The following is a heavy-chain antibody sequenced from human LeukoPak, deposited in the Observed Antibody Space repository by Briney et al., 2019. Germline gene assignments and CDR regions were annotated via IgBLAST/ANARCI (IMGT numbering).Heavy chain of an antibody. CDR3: ARAYSSGWYGLIEYFQH. J-gene: IGHJ1*01. D-gene: IGHD6-19*01. CDR2: IYYSGST. CDR1: GGSISSYY. V-gene: IGHV4-59*01. Sequence: PSETLSLTCTVSGGSISSYYWSRIRQPPGKGLEWIGYIYYSGSTNYNPSLKSRVTISVDTSKNQFSLKLSSVTAADTAVYYCARAYSSGWYGLIEYFQHWGQGTLVTVSS.